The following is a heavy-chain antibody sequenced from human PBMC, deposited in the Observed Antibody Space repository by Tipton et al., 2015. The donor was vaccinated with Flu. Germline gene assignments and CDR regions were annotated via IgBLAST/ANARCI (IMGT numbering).Heavy chain of an antibody. CDR1: GDSISSDYY. J-gene: IGHJ2*01. V-gene: IGHV4-38-2*01. CDR3: ARPPAFGPYTRYVWYVDL. CDR2: VSRTGST. D-gene: IGHD3-10*01. Sequence: TLSLTCAVSGDSISSDYYWGWIRQFPGKGLEWIGTVSRTGSTIYNPSLKSRVTLSIDTSKNQFSLKMKSVTATDMAVYFCARPPAFGPYTRYVWYVDLWSRGSLVTVSS.